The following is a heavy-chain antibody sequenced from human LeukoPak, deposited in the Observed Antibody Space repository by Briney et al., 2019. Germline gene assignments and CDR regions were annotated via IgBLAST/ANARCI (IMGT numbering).Heavy chain of an antibody. D-gene: IGHD1-20*01. J-gene: IGHJ6*03. CDR3: ARGSKVTGYYYYYYMDV. CDR1: GGSFSDYY. V-gene: IGHV4-34*01. Sequence: SETLSLTCAVYGGSFSDYYWSWIRQPPGKGLEGIGEINHSGSTNYNPSLKSRVTISVDTSKNQFSLKLSSVTAADTAVYYCARGSKVTGYYYYYYMDVWDKGTTVTVSS. CDR2: INHSGST.